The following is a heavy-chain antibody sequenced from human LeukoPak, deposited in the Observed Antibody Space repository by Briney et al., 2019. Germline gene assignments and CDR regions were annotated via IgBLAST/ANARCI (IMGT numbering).Heavy chain of an antibody. CDR1: GGSISSFY. Sequence: SETLSLTCTVSGGSISSFYWSWIRQPAGKALEWIGRIHTSGSTNYNPSLKSRVTMSVDTSKNQFSLKLSSVTAADTAVYYCARDLYRYCSGGSCRQFDYWGQGTLVTVSS. D-gene: IGHD2-15*01. J-gene: IGHJ4*02. CDR2: IHTSGST. CDR3: ARDLYRYCSGGSCRQFDY. V-gene: IGHV4-4*07.